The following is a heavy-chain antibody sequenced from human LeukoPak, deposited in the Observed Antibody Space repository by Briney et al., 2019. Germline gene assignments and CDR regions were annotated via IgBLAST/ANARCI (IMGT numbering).Heavy chain of an antibody. Sequence: GGSLRLSCAASGFTFSSYWMGWVRKAPGKGLEWVANIKQDGSEKYYVDSVKGRFTISRDNAKNSLYLQMNSLRAEDTAVYFCARDHSDYVRVGLDYWGQGTLVTVSS. CDR2: IKQDGSEK. J-gene: IGHJ4*02. D-gene: IGHD5-12*01. CDR1: GFTFSSYW. CDR3: ARDHSDYVRVGLDY. V-gene: IGHV3-7*01.